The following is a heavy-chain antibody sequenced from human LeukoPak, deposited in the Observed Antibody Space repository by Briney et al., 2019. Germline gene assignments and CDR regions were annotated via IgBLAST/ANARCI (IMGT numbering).Heavy chain of an antibody. J-gene: IGHJ3*02. V-gene: IGHV1-46*01. D-gene: IGHD2-15*01. CDR1: GYTFTSFY. Sequence: VASVKVSCKASGYTFTSFYMHWVRQAPGQGLEWMGIINPSGGSTSYAQKFQGRVTMTRDTSTNTVYVELSSLISEDTAVYYCAKHRAARFQIDAFDIWGQGTMVTVSS. CDR3: AKHRAARFQIDAFDI. CDR2: INPSGGST.